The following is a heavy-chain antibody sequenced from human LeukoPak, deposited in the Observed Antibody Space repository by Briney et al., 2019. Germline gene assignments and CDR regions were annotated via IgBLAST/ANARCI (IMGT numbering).Heavy chain of an antibody. V-gene: IGHV1-2*02. CDR1: GYTFTGYY. J-gene: IGHJ3*02. Sequence: ASVKVSCKASGYTFTGYYMHWVRQAPGQGLEWMGWINPNSGGTNYAQKFQGRVTMTRDTSISTAYMELSRLRSDDTAVYYCARLLTNYYAFDIWGQGTMATVSS. D-gene: IGHD4/OR15-4a*01. CDR2: INPNSGGT. CDR3: ARLLTNYYAFDI.